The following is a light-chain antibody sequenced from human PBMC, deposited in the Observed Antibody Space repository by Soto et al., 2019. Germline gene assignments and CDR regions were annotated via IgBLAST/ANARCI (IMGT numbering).Light chain of an antibody. Sequence: EIVLTQSPGTLSLSPGERATLSCRASQSVNSNYLAWYQQKPGQAPRILIYGASSRATGIPDRFSGSGSGTDFTLTISRLEPEDLAVYYCQQYGRSPRYTFGQGTKLEIK. V-gene: IGKV3-20*01. CDR2: GAS. CDR1: QSVNSNY. CDR3: QQYGRSPRYT. J-gene: IGKJ2*01.